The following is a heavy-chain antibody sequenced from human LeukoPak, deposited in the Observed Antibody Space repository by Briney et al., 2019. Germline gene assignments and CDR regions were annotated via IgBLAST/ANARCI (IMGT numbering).Heavy chain of an antibody. V-gene: IGHV3-23*01. J-gene: IGHJ4*02. CDR2: ISCSGSGGST. CDR3: AKLLAVTNSYYFNY. CDR1: GFTFSSYA. D-gene: IGHD6-19*01. Sequence: GGSLRLSCAASGFTFSSYAMSWVRQAPGKGLEWVSTISCSGSGGSTYYADSVKGRFTISRDNSKDTLYLQMNSLRAEDTAVYYCAKLLAVTNSYYFNYWGQGTLVTVSS.